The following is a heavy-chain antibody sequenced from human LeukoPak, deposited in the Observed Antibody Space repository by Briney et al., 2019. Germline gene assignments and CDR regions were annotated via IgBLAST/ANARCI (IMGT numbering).Heavy chain of an antibody. J-gene: IGHJ4*02. CDR2: TYNGGST. CDR1: GFTVSSNY. V-gene: IGHV3-53*01. Sequence: PGGSLRLSCAASGFTVSSNYMSWVRQAPGKGLEWVSLTYNGGSTYYADSVKGRFTISRDNSTNTLYLQMNTLRAEDTAVYYCARDDGSGCLDYWGQGTLVTVSS. CDR3: ARDDGSGCLDY. D-gene: IGHD6-19*01.